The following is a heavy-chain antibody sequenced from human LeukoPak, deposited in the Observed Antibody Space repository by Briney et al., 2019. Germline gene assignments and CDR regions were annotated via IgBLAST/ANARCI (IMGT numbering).Heavy chain of an antibody. V-gene: IGHV3-74*01. CDR1: GFTFSSYW. CDR2: INSDGTTT. J-gene: IGHJ4*01. D-gene: IGHD2-15*01. CDR3: ATLFPGD. Sequence: GGSLRLSCAASGFTFSSYWLHWVRQAPGKGLVWVSRINSDGTTTTYADSVKGRFSISRDNAKNTLYLQMNSLRAEDTAVYYCATLFPGDWGHGTLVTVSS.